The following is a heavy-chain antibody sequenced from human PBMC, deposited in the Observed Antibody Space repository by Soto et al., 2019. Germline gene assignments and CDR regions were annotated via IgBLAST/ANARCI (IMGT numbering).Heavy chain of an antibody. V-gene: IGHV4-30-4*01. D-gene: IGHD5-18*01. Sequence: SETLSLTCTVSGGSISSGDYYWSWIRQPPGKGLEWIGYIYYSGSTYYNTSLKSRVTISVDTSKNQFSLKLSSVTAADTAVYYCARDGKGYSYGGFYYYYGMDVWGQGTLVTVSS. J-gene: IGHJ6*02. CDR1: GGSISSGDYY. CDR3: ARDGKGYSYGGFYYYYGMDV. CDR2: IYYSGST.